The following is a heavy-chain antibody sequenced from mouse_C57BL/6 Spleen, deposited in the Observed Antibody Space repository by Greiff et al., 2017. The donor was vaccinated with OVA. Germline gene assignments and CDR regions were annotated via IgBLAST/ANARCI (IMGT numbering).Heavy chain of an antibody. Sequence: QVHVKQSGAELVRPGTSVKVSCKASGYAFTNYLIEWVKQRPGQGLEWIGVINPGSGGTNYNEKFKGKATLTADKSSSTAYMQLSSLTSEDSAVYICARTLDYDGSSRSIYYYAMDYWGQGTSVTVSS. CDR3: ARTLDYDGSSRSIYYYAMDY. D-gene: IGHD1-1*01. J-gene: IGHJ4*01. V-gene: IGHV1-54*01. CDR2: INPGSGGT. CDR1: GYAFTNYL.